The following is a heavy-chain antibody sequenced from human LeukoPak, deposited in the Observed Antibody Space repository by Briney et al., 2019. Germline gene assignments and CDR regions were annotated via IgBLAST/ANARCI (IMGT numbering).Heavy chain of an antibody. CDR2: ISGSGGST. CDR1: GFTFSSYA. D-gene: IGHD6-19*01. J-gene: IGHJ4*02. V-gene: IGHV3-23*01. CDR3: AKDRDLWLDSAYFDY. Sequence: GGSLRLSCAASGFTFSSYAMSWVRQAPGKGLEWVSAISGSGGSTYYADSVKGRFTISRDNSKNTLYLQMNSLRAEDTAVYYCAKDRDLWLDSAYFDYWGQGTLVTVSS.